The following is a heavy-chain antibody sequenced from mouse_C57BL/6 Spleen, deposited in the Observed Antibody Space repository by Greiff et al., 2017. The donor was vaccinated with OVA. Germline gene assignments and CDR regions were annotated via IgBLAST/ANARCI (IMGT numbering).Heavy chain of an antibody. D-gene: IGHD3-2*02. CDR3: TRKLGYWFAY. J-gene: IGHJ3*01. CDR2: IDPETGGT. CDR1: GYTFTDYE. Sequence: VQLQQSGAELVRPGASVTLSCKASGYTFTDYEKHWVKQTPVHGLEWIGAIDPETGGTAYNQKFKGKAILTADKSSSTAYMELRSLTSEDSAVYYCTRKLGYWFAYWGQGTLVTVSA. V-gene: IGHV1-15*01.